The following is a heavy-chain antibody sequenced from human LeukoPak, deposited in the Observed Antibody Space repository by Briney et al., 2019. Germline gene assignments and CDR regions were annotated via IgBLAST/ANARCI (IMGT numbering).Heavy chain of an antibody. D-gene: IGHD6-13*01. CDR3: AKGVSAGKVDWFDP. CDR2: VTGSGGAT. J-gene: IGHJ5*02. Sequence: PGGSLRLSCAASGFTFSNYAMPWVRQAPGPGLEWISSVTGSGGATFYAASVRGRFTISRDNSRSTLHLQMDSLRAEDTAVYYCAKGVSAGKVDWFDPWGQGTLVTVSS. CDR1: GFTFSNYA. V-gene: IGHV3-23*01.